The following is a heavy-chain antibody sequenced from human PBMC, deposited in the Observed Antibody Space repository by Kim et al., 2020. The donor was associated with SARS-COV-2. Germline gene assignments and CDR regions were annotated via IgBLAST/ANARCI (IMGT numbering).Heavy chain of an antibody. Sequence: SVKGRFTISRDNSKNTLYLQMNSLRAEDTAVYYCAKAGIWFGESYDAFDIWGQGTMVTVSS. D-gene: IGHD3-10*01. V-gene: IGHV3-23*01. CDR3: AKAGIWFGESYDAFDI. J-gene: IGHJ3*02.